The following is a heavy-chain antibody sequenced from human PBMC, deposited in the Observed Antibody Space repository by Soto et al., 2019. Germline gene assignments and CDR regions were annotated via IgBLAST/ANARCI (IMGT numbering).Heavy chain of an antibody. CDR2: INPSGGST. V-gene: IGHV1-46*01. J-gene: IGHJ6*02. CDR3: ARDTRTYYDFWSGYRAPSYYYGMDA. CDR1: GYTFTSYY. D-gene: IGHD3-3*01. Sequence: ASVKVSCKASGYTFTSYYMHWVRQAPGQGLEWMGIINPSGGSTSYAQKFQGRVTMTRDTSTSTVYMELSSLRSEDTAVYYCARDTRTYYDFWSGYRAPSYYYGMDAWGQGTTVTVSS.